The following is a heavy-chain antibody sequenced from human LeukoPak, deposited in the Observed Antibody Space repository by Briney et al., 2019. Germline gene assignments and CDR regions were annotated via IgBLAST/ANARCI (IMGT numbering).Heavy chain of an antibody. CDR3: AIMEYSYGSDFEY. J-gene: IGHJ4*02. V-gene: IGHV3-74*01. D-gene: IGHD5-18*01. CDR1: GCTFSSYW. CDR2: INSDGSST. Sequence: GTLSLSCVASGCTFSSYWMHWVREAPGKGLVWVSRINSDGSSTSYADSVKGRFTISRNNATNTMYLQMTRLRAEDTAVYYCAIMEYSYGSDFEYCGEGDLVTASS.